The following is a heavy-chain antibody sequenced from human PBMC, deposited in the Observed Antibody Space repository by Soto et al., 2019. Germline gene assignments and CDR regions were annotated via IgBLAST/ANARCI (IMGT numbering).Heavy chain of an antibody. CDR1: GYTFTSYG. J-gene: IGHJ4*02. Sequence: VASVKVSCKASGYTFTSYGISWVRQAPGQGLEWMGWISAYNGNTNYAQKLQGRVTMTTDTSTSTAYMELRSLRSDDTAVYYCAREPSGSYFGRRYYFDYWGQGTLVTVSS. D-gene: IGHD1-26*01. CDR3: AREPSGSYFGRRYYFDY. V-gene: IGHV1-18*01. CDR2: ISAYNGNT.